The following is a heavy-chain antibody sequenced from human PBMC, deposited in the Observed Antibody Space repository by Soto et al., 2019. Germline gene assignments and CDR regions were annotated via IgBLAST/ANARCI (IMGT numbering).Heavy chain of an antibody. CDR2: IHYSGSA. CDR1: GSSIIGYY. CDR3: ARSSVDTVYSSGFYEY. D-gene: IGHD3-22*01. V-gene: IGHV4-59*12. J-gene: IGHJ4*02. Sequence: SETLSLTCTFSGSSIIGYYWTWIRQSPERGLEWIGYIHYSGSANYNPSLNSRLTMSVDSSKSQFSIKLASVTAADTAVYYCARSSVDTVYSSGFYEYWGQGTPVTVSS.